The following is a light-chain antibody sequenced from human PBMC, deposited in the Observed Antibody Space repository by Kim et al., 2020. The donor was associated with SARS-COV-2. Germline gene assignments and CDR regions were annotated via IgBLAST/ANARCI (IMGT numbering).Light chain of an antibody. CDR3: SSYTSSSTWV. CDR1: GRCVLGYDY. J-gene: IGLJ3*02. V-gene: IGLV2-14*01. Sequence: SIPVPGTGTGRCVLGYDYVSWYQQPPGKAPKLMIYEVSKRPSGVSNRFSGSKSGDTAFLTISGRQAEDETDYYCSSYTSSSTWVFGGGTQLTVL. CDR2: EVS.